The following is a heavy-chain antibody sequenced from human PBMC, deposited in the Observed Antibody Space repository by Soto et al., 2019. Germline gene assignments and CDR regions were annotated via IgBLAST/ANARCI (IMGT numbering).Heavy chain of an antibody. D-gene: IGHD6-13*01. V-gene: IGHV3-23*01. CDR3: AKAGYSSSWSHYYYGMDV. CDR2: ISGSGGST. CDR1: GFSFSSFV. J-gene: IGHJ6*02. Sequence: GGSLRLSCAASGFSFSSFVMSWVRQAPGKGLEWVSAISGSGGSTYYADSVKGRFTISRDNSKNTLYLQMNSLRAEDTAVYYCAKAGYSSSWSHYYYGMDVWGQGTTVTVSS.